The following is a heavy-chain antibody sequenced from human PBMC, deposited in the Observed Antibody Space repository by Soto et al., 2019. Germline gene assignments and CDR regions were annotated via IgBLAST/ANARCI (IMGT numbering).Heavy chain of an antibody. CDR3: AKPEQYYYGSGSYYYYGMDV. CDR1: GFTFSSYA. Sequence: GGSLRLSCAASGFTFSSYAMRWVRQAPGKGLEWVSAISGSGGSTYYADSVKGRFTISRDNSKNTLYLQMNSLRAEDTAVYYCAKPEQYYYGSGSYYYYGMDVWGQGTTVTVSS. CDR2: ISGSGGST. J-gene: IGHJ6*02. D-gene: IGHD3-10*01. V-gene: IGHV3-23*01.